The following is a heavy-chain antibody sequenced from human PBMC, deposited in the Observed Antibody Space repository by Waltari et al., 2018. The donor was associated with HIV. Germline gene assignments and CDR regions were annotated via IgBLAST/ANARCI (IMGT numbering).Heavy chain of an antibody. CDR2: IYGNGKT. Sequence: EVQLVQSGGDLIQPGGSLRLSCAASGFSVSTTYMTWVRQAPGKGLEVVSIIYGNGKTYYADSVRGRFTISRDNSNNTLYLQMNSLKVEDTAFYYCARGYFKGLDCWGQGALVSVSS. CDR3: ARGYFKGLDC. D-gene: IGHD3-9*01. V-gene: IGHV3-53*01. CDR1: GFSVSTTY. J-gene: IGHJ4*02.